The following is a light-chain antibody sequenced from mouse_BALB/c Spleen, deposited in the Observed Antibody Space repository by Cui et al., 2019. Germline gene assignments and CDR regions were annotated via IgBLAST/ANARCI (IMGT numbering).Light chain of an antibody. CDR3: QQCSSNPLT. J-gene: IGKJ5*01. CDR1: SSVSY. Sequence: QITLTHAPVPMSESPGEKVTMTCSASSSVSYMYWYQQKPRTSPKPWIYVTSNLASGVPDRFSGSGSGTSYSRTICSMEAEDAATYYCQQCSSNPLTFGAGTKLQLK. V-gene: IGKV4-68*01. CDR2: VTS.